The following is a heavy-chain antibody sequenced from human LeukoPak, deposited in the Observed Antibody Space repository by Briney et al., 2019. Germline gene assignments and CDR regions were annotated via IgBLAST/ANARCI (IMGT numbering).Heavy chain of an antibody. J-gene: IGHJ3*02. CDR2: FIPIFGSP. Sequence: SVKVSCKASVPTFTSYAINWVRQAPGQGLEWMGGFIPIFGSPTYAQNFQGRVTFTTDESRYTAYMELINLKSDDTAVYYCAGFFYDSSSDAFDIWGQGTMVTVSS. CDR3: AGFFYDSSSDAFDI. CDR1: VPTFTSYA. D-gene: IGHD3-22*01. V-gene: IGHV1-69*05.